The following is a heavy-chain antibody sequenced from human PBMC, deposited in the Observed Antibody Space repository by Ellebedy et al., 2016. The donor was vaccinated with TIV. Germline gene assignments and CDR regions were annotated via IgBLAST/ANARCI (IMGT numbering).Heavy chain of an antibody. CDR3: ARTNYYGLDY. D-gene: IGHD4-17*01. V-gene: IGHV3-72*01. CDR2: IRNRANSYTT. CDR1: GFTFSDFY. J-gene: IGHJ4*02. Sequence: GGSLRLSCAASGFTFSDFYMDWVRQAPGKGLEWVGRIRNRANSYTTDYAASVKGRFTVSRDDSKNSLCLQMNSLKTEDTAMYYCARTNYYGLDYWGQGILVTVSS.